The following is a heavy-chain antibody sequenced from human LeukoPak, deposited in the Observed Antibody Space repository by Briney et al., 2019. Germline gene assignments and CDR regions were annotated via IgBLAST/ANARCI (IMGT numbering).Heavy chain of an antibody. CDR3: ARVATRWLQFYAFDI. D-gene: IGHD5-24*01. V-gene: IGHV1-2*02. Sequence: ASVKVSCKASGYTFTGYYMHWVRQAPGQGLGWMGWINPNSGGTNYAQKVEGRVTMSSDTSIITAYMELSRLRSDDTAVYYCARVATRWLQFYAFDIWGQGTMVTVSS. CDR2: INPNSGGT. CDR1: GYTFTGYY. J-gene: IGHJ3*02.